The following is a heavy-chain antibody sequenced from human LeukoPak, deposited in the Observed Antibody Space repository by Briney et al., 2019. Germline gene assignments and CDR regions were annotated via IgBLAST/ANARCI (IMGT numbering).Heavy chain of an antibody. CDR3: TKGSIAYYYMDV. J-gene: IGHJ6*03. Sequence: SETLSLTCTVSGGSISSYYWNWIRQSPGKGLEWIGYIYYSGSTHYNPSLKSRVTISVDTSKNQFSLKLSSVTAADTAVYYCTKGSIAYYYMDVWGKGTTVTISS. D-gene: IGHD3-22*01. V-gene: IGHV4-59*01. CDR2: IYYSGST. CDR1: GGSISSYY.